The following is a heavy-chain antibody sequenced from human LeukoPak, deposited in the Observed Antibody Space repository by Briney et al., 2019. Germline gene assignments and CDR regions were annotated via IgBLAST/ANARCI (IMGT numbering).Heavy chain of an antibody. CDR1: GFTFNSYS. D-gene: IGHD1-26*01. CDR2: ISSSSGYI. V-gene: IGHV3-21*04. Sequence: GGSLRLSCAASGFTFNSYSMNWVRQTPGKGLEWVSSISSSSGYINYADSVKGRFTVSRDNAKNSLYLQMNSLRAEDAAVYYCAKDYSGTYFRGADYWGQGTLVTVSS. J-gene: IGHJ4*02. CDR3: AKDYSGTYFRGADY.